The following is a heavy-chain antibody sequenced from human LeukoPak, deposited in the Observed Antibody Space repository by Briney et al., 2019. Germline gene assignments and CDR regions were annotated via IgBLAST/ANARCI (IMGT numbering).Heavy chain of an antibody. J-gene: IGHJ5*02. V-gene: IGHV4-61*02. Sequence: PSETLSLTCTVSGGSISSGSYYWSRIRQPAGTGLEWIGRIYTSGSTNYNPSLKSRVTISVDTSKNQFSLKLSSVTAADTAVYYCARGMATILAWFDPWGQGTLVTVSS. CDR1: GGSISSGSYY. CDR3: ARGMATILAWFDP. D-gene: IGHD5-24*01. CDR2: IYTSGST.